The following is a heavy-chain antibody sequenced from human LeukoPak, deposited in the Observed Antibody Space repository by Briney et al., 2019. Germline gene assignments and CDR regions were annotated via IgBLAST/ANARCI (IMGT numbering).Heavy chain of an antibody. Sequence: SETLSLTCTVSGGSISSYYWSWIRQPPGKGLEWIGYIYYSGSTNYNPSLKSRVTISVDTSKNQFSLRLSSVTAADTAVYYCARFKKTSYYYDSSARSRYYFDYWGQGTLVTVSS. J-gene: IGHJ4*02. D-gene: IGHD3-22*01. CDR3: ARFKKTSYYYDSSARSRYYFDY. V-gene: IGHV4-59*01. CDR2: IYYSGST. CDR1: GGSISSYY.